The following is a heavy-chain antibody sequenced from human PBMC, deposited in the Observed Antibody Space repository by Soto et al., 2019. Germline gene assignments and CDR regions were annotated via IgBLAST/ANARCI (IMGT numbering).Heavy chain of an antibody. Sequence: EVQLVESGGGLVQPGGYLRLSCAASGCTVTTNYMSWVRQPPGKGLEWVSVVYSGGSTYYADSVKGRFTVSRDNSKNTLYLQMNSLRAEDTAVYYCARDFSGKNDAFDIWGLGTVVTVSS. CDR3: ARDFSGKNDAFDI. J-gene: IGHJ3*02. CDR2: VYSGGST. CDR1: GCTVTTNY. D-gene: IGHD3-10*01. V-gene: IGHV3-66*01.